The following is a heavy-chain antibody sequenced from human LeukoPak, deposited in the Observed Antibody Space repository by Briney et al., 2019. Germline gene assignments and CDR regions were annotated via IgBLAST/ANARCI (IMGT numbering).Heavy chain of an antibody. CDR3: ASTRVTTAAYDY. Sequence: SETLSLTCTVTGGSISSYYCSWIRQPAGKGLEWIGRIYTSGSTNYNPSLKSRVTMSVDTSKNQFSLKLSSVTAADTAVYYCASTRVTTAAYDYWGQGTLVTVSS. D-gene: IGHD4-17*01. CDR2: IYTSGST. J-gene: IGHJ4*02. V-gene: IGHV4-4*07. CDR1: GGSISSYY.